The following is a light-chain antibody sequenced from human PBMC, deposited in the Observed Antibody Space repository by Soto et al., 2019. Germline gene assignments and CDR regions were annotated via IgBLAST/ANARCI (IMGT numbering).Light chain of an antibody. J-gene: IGKJ4*01. CDR2: DAS. CDR3: QQYDNLLFT. V-gene: IGKV1-33*01. CDR1: QDISNY. Sequence: DIQMTQSPSSLSASVGDRVTITCQASQDISNYLNWYQQKPGKAPKLLIYDASNLETGAPSRFSGSGSGTDFTFTISSLQPEDIATYYCQQYDNLLFTFGGGTKVEIK.